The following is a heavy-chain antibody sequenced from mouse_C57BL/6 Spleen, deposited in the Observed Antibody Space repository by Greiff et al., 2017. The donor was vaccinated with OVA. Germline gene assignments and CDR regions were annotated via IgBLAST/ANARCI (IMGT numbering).Heavy chain of an antibody. V-gene: IGHV1-53*01. CDR3: AKNSHYYGSSYVDY. D-gene: IGHD1-1*01. CDR2: INPSNGCT. Sequence: QVQLQQPGPELVKPGASVKLSCKASGYTFTSYWMHWVKQRPGQGLEWIGNINPSNGCTNYNEKFQSKATLTVDKASSTAYMQLSSLTSEDSAVYYCAKNSHYYGSSYVDYWGQGTTLTVSS. CDR1: GYTFTSYW. J-gene: IGHJ2*01.